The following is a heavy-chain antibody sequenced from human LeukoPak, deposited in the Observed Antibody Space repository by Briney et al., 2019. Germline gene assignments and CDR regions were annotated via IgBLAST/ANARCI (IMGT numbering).Heavy chain of an antibody. Sequence: GGSLRLSCAASGFTFSSYSMNWVRQAPGKGLEWVSSISSSSICIYYADSVKGRFTISRDNAKNSLYLQMNSLRAEDTALYYCAKEPPPPTVTTYIGDYWGQGTLVTVSS. D-gene: IGHD4-17*01. CDR3: AKEPPPPTVTTYIGDY. V-gene: IGHV3-21*04. J-gene: IGHJ4*02. CDR2: ISSSSICI. CDR1: GFTFSSYS.